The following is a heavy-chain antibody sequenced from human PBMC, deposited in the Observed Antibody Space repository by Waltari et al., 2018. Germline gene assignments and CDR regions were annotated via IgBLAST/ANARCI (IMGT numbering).Heavy chain of an antibody. D-gene: IGHD6-13*01. CDR3: ASNPKDSNNWFDP. CDR1: GGSFSGYY. J-gene: IGHJ5*02. V-gene: IGHV4-34*01. CDR2: INHSGST. Sequence: QVQLQQWGAGLLKPSDTLSLTCAVYGGSFSGYYWSWYRQPPGKGLEWIGEINHSGSTNYNPSLKSRVTISVDTSKNQFSLKLSSVTAADTAVYYCASNPKDSNNWFDPWGQGTLVTVSS.